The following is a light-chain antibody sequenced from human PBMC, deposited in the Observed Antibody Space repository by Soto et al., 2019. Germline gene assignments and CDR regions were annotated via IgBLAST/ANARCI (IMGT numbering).Light chain of an antibody. V-gene: IGKV3-11*01. Sequence: EIVLTQSPATLSLSPGERATLSCRASQSVSSYLAWYQQKPGQAPRLLIYDASNRATGIPARFSGSGSGTDFTLTFSSLEPEDFAVYYCQQRSNWVTFGPGTKVDIK. J-gene: IGKJ3*01. CDR1: QSVSSY. CDR3: QQRSNWVT. CDR2: DAS.